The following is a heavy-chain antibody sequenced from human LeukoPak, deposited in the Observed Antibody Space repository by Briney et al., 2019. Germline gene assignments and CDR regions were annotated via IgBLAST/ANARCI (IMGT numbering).Heavy chain of an antibody. Sequence: GGSLRLSCTASGFTFGDYAMSWFRQAPGKGLEWVGFIRSKAHGGTTEYAASVKGRFTISRDDSKSIAYLQMNSLKTEDTAVYYCTRANWGVVVVPEGYWGQGTLVTVSS. J-gene: IGHJ4*02. CDR1: GFTFGDYA. CDR3: TRANWGVVVVPEGY. CDR2: IRSKAHGGTT. V-gene: IGHV3-49*03. D-gene: IGHD2-15*01.